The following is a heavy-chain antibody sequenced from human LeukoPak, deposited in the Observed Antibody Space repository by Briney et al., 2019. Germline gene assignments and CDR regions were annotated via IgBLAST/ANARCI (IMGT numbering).Heavy chain of an antibody. CDR2: ISSSSSYI. Sequence: PGGSLRLSCAASGFTFSSYSMNWVRQAPGKGLEWVSSISSSSSYIYHADLVKGRFTISRDNAKNSLYLQMNSLRAEDTAVYYCARDLLAAAGTNHDYWGQGTLVTVSS. J-gene: IGHJ4*02. D-gene: IGHD6-13*01. CDR1: GFTFSSYS. CDR3: ARDLLAAAGTNHDY. V-gene: IGHV3-21*01.